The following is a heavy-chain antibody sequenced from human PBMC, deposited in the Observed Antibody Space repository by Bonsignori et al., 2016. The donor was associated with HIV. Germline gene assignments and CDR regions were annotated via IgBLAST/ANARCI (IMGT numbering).Heavy chain of an antibody. V-gene: IGHV3-48*03. J-gene: IGHJ4*02. Sequence: GESLKISCAASGFTFNNFEMNWVRQAPGKGLEWVSFISEGGSTIYYADSVKGRFTISRDNAKNSLYLQMTSLRAEDTAVYYCARAGTTVTTYFDFWGQGTLVTVSS. D-gene: IGHD4-17*01. CDR1: GFTFNNFE. CDR2: ISEGGSTI. CDR3: ARAGTTVTTYFDF.